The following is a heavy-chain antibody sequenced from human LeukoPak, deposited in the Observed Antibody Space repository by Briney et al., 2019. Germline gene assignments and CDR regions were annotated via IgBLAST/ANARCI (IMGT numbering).Heavy chain of an antibody. V-gene: IGHV4-59*01. CDR3: ARVFEGGYNEWYFDY. D-gene: IGHD5-24*01. J-gene: IGHJ4*02. CDR2: IYYSGST. CDR1: GGSISSYY. Sequence: SETLSLTCTVSGGSISSYYWSWIRQPPGKGLEWIGYIYYSGSTNYNPSLKSRVTISVDTSKNQFSLKLSSVTAADTAVYYCARVFEGGYNEWYFDYWGQGTLVTVSS.